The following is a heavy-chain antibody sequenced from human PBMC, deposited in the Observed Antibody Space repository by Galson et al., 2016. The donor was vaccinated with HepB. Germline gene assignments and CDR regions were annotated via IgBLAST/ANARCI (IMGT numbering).Heavy chain of an antibody. Sequence: SLRLSCAASGFTFSDYYMSWVRQAPGKGLEWVSDISSSSAYTKYADSLKGRFTISRDNAKNSLYLQMNSLRVEDTAVYYCARRLRGAYCDGDCYSFDYWGQGALVTVSS. J-gene: IGHJ4*02. CDR1: GFTFSDYY. V-gene: IGHV3-11*06. CDR2: ISSSSAYT. CDR3: ARRLRGAYCDGDCYSFDY. D-gene: IGHD2-21*02.